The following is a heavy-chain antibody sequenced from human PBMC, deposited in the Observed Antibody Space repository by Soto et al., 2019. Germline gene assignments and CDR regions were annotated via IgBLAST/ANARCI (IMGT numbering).Heavy chain of an antibody. CDR2: MNPNSGNT. J-gene: IGHJ5*02. D-gene: IGHD1-26*01. V-gene: IGHV1-8*01. CDR3: ARDDSELDWFDP. Sequence: ASVKVSCKASGYTFTRYDINWVRQATGQGLEWMGWMNPNSGNTGYAQKFQGRVTMTRNTSISTAYMELSSLRSEDTAVYYCARDDSELDWFDPWGQGTLVTVSS. CDR1: GYTFTRYD.